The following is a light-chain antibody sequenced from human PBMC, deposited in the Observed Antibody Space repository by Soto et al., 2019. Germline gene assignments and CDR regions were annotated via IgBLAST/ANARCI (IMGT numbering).Light chain of an antibody. Sequence: EIVFTQSPGTLSLSPGERATLSCRASQSVRSSHLAWYQQMPGQAPRLLIYGASSRATGIPDRFSGSGSGTECTLTISRLEPEDFEVYYCQQYSSSTLTFGGGTKVDIK. CDR2: GAS. V-gene: IGKV3-20*01. J-gene: IGKJ4*01. CDR3: QQYSSSTLT. CDR1: QSVRSSH.